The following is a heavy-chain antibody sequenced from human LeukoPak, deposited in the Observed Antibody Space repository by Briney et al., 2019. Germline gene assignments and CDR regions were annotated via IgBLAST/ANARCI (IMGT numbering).Heavy chain of an antibody. V-gene: IGHV4-59*12. J-gene: IGHJ4*02. CDR2: IYYSGST. CDR1: GGSISSYY. Sequence: SETLSLTCTVSGGSISSYYWSWIRQPPGKGLEWIGYIYYSGSTYYNPSLKSRVTISVDRSKNQFSLKLSSVTAADTAVYYCAKDKVGSTAYYFDYWGQGTLVTVSS. D-gene: IGHD3-10*01. CDR3: AKDKVGSTAYYFDY.